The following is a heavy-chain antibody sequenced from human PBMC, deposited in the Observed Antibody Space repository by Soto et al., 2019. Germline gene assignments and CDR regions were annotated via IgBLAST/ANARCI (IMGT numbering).Heavy chain of an antibody. V-gene: IGHV4-39*01. D-gene: IGHD6-13*01. CDR3: APCSYSSSWFSAYYYYYYGMDV. CDR1: GGSISSSSYY. CDR2: IYYSGST. J-gene: IGHJ6*02. Sequence: PSETLSLTCTVSGGSISSSSYYWGWIRQPPGKGLEWIGSIYYSGSTYYNPSLKSRVTISVDTSKNQSSLKLSSVTAADTAVYYCAPCSYSSSWFSAYYYYYYGMDVWGQGTTVTVSS.